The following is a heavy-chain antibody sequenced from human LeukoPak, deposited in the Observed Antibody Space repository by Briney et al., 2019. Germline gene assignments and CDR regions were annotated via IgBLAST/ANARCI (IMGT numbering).Heavy chain of an antibody. CDR1: GYTLTELS. J-gene: IGHJ5*02. CDR2: FDPEDGET. CDR3: ATPRYGGNSRHWFDP. Sequence: ASVKVSCKVSGYTLTELSMHWVRQAPGKGLEWMGGFDPEDGETIYAQKFQGRVTMTEDTSTDTAYMELSSLRSEDTAVYYCATPRYGGNSRHWFDPWSQGTLVTVSS. D-gene: IGHD4-23*01. V-gene: IGHV1-24*01.